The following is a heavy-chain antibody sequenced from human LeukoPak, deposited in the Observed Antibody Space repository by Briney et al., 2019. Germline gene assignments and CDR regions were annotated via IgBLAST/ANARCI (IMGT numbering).Heavy chain of an antibody. J-gene: IGHJ4*02. D-gene: IGHD5-18*01. CDR1: GFTFSSHW. CDR3: ASSGYSYGH. V-gene: IGHV3-74*01. Sequence: GGSLRLSCAASGFTFSSHWMHWVRQAPGKRLVWVSRINSDGSSTSYADSVKGRFTISRDNAKNTLYLQMNSLRAEDTAVYYCASSGYSYGHWGQGTLVTVSS. CDR2: INSDGSST.